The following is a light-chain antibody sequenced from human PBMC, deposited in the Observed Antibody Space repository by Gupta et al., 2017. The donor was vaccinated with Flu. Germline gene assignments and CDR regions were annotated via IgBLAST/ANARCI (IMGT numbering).Light chain of an antibody. CDR3: QQRYSTPRA. CDR1: QSISSY. CDR2: AAS. J-gene: IGKJ4*01. Sequence: GYRVTITCRASQSISSYLNWYQQKPGKAPKLLIYAASSLQSGVPSRFSGSGSGTDFTLTISSLQPEDFATYYCQQRYSTPRAFGGGTKVEIK. V-gene: IGKV1-39*01.